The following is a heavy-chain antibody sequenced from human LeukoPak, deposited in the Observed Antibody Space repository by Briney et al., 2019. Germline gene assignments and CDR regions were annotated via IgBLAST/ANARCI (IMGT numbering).Heavy chain of an antibody. Sequence: PGGSLRLSCAASGFTFSSYSMNWVRQAPGKGLEWVSSISSSSSYIYYADSVKGRFTISRDNAKNSLYLQMNSLRDEDTAVYYCATYPSEVTTGWGRWFDHWGQGTLVTVSS. D-gene: IGHD1-1*01. CDR2: ISSSSSYI. CDR1: GFTFSSYS. J-gene: IGHJ5*02. V-gene: IGHV3-21*01. CDR3: ATYPSEVTTGWGRWFDH.